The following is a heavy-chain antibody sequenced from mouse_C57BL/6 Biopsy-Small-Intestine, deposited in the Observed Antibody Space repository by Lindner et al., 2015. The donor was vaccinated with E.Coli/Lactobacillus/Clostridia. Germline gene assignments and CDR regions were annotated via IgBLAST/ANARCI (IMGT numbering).Heavy chain of an antibody. V-gene: IGHV1-66*01. CDR1: GYLFTNYY. CDR3: ARDERSMRVFGMAY. Sequence: SVKVSCKASGYLFTNYYIHWVRQAPGQGLEWMGWISPNSGGTQYAQKFQGRVTMTRDTSITTAYMELSRLTPDDTAVYYCARDERSMRVFGMAYWGQATLVTVSS. CDR2: ISPNSGGT. J-gene: IGHJ4*01.